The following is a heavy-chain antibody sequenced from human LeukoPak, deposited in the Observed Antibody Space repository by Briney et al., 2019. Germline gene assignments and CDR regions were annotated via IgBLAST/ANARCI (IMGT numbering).Heavy chain of an antibody. Sequence: GGSLRLSCAASGFTFSNYGMSWVRQAPGKGLEWVSAISGSGFNTYYADSVKGRFTISRDNSKNTLYLQMNSLRAEDTAVYYCAKSGYYYDSSGNPQYYFDYWGQGTLVTVSS. V-gene: IGHV3-23*01. D-gene: IGHD3-22*01. J-gene: IGHJ4*02. CDR2: ISGSGFNT. CDR3: AKSGYYYDSSGNPQYYFDY. CDR1: GFTFSNYG.